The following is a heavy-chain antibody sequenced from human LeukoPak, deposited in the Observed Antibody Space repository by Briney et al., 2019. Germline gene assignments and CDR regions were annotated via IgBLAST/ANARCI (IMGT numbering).Heavy chain of an antibody. CDR2: IYSGGST. D-gene: IGHD2-2*01. CDR1: GFTVSSNY. Sequence: PSGGSLILSCAASGFTVSSNYMSWVRQAPGKGLEWVSVIYSGGSTYYADSVKGRFTISRDNSKNTLYLQMNSLSAEDTAVYYCARDAGYCSSTSRYGVFDYWGQGTLVTVSS. CDR3: ARDAGYCSSTSRYGVFDY. V-gene: IGHV3-53*01. J-gene: IGHJ4*02.